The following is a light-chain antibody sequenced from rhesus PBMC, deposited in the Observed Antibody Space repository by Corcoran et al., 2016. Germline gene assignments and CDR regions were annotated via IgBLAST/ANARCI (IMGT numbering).Light chain of an antibody. CDR2: DAS. J-gene: IGLJ1*01. CDR3: CSYAGSKAYI. V-gene: IGLV2-32*02. CDR1: SSDIGAYNY. Sequence: QAALTQPRSVSGSPGQSVTISCTGTSSDIGAYNYVSWYQQHPDTAPKLLIFDASHRPWPSGVSDRFSGAKSGNTASLTISGLQAEDEADYYGCSYAGSKAYIFGSGTRLTVL.